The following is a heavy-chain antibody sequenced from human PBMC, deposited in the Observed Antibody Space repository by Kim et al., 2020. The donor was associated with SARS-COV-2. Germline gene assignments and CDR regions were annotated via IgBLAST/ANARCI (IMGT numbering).Heavy chain of an antibody. CDR1: GYTFSNYA. V-gene: IGHV1-3*01. CDR3: ARGGAVLRFLEWLSSYFDY. D-gene: IGHD3-3*01. CDR2: INAGSGNT. Sequence: ASVKVSCKSSGYTFSNYAMHWVLQAPGQRLEWMGWINAGSGNTEYSQKFQGRLIITRDTSASTAYMELSSLRSEDTAVYYCARGGAVLRFLEWLSSYFDYWRQRTLGTVSS. J-gene: IGHJ4*02.